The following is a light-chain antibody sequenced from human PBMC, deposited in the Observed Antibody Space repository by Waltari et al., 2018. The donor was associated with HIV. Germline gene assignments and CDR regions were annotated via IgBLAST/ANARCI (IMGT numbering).Light chain of an antibody. CDR3: QQYNNWPLA. V-gene: IGKV3-15*01. Sequence: EIMMTQSPATLSVSPGARATLSCRASQSVSTNLAWYQQKPGQAPRLLIYGASTRATGIPARFSGSRSGTDFTLTISSLQSEDSVTYYCQQYNNWPLAFGGGTKVEIK. CDR1: QSVSTN. CDR2: GAS. J-gene: IGKJ4*01.